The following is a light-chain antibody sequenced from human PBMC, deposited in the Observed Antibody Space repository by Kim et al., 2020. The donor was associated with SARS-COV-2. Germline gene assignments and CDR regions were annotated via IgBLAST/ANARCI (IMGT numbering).Light chain of an antibody. CDR3: NSFTISTTWV. CDR1: NTDVGRYDY. CDR2: DVN. Sequence: GQSITISCTGTNTDVGRYDYVSWFQQHPGKAPKLIIYDVNNRPSGIADRFSGSKSGNTASLTISGLQAEDEADYYCNSFTISTTWVFGGGTKLTVL. J-gene: IGLJ3*02. V-gene: IGLV2-14*03.